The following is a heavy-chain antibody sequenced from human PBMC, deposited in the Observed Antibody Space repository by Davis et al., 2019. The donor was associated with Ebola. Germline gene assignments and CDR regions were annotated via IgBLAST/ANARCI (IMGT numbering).Heavy chain of an antibody. CDR1: GGSISSSSYY. CDR2: IYYSGST. V-gene: IGHV4-61*01. CDR3: ARLYGSGSYYFDY. J-gene: IGHJ4*02. Sequence: SETLSLTCTVSGGSISSSSYYWSWIRQPPGKGLEWIGYIYYSGSTNYNPSLKSRVTISVDTSKNQFSLKLSSVTAADTAVYYCARLYGSGSYYFDYWGQGTLVTVSS. D-gene: IGHD3-10*01.